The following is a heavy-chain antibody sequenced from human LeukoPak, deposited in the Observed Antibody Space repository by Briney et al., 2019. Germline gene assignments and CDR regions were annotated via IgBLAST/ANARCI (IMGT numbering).Heavy chain of an antibody. Sequence: PGGSLRLSCAASGFTFDDYAMHWVRQAPGKGLEWVSGISWNSGSIGYADSVKGRFTISRDNAKNSLYLQMNSLRAEDTALYYCAKDRAQFEYFDYWVQGTLVTVSS. D-gene: IGHD5-24*01. V-gene: IGHV3-9*01. CDR3: AKDRAQFEYFDY. J-gene: IGHJ4*02. CDR2: ISWNSGSI. CDR1: GFTFDDYA.